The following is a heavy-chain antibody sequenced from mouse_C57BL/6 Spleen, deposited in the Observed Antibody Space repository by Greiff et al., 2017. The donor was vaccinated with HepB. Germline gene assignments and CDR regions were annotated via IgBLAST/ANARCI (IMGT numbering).Heavy chain of an antibody. Sequence: EVQGVESGGGLVKPGGSLKLSCAASGFTFSSYAMSWVRQTPEKRLEWVATISDGGSYTYYPDNVKGRFTISRDNAKNNLYLQMSHLKSEDTAMYYCARDGESSGYPYYFDYWGQGTTLTVSS. CDR2: ISDGGSYT. D-gene: IGHD3-2*02. CDR3: ARDGESSGYPYYFDY. J-gene: IGHJ2*01. CDR1: GFTFSSYA. V-gene: IGHV5-4*01.